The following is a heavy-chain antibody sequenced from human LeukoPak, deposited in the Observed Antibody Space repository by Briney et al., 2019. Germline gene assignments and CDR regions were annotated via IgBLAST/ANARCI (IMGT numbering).Heavy chain of an antibody. Sequence: PGGSLRLSCVASGFIFSSYNVIWVRQAPGKGLEWISYIGTNSGPMQYADSVKGRFTISRDNAKNSLYLQMSSLRAEDTAVYYCARHNYHERGSSDYWGQGTLVTVSS. J-gene: IGHJ4*02. V-gene: IGHV3-48*01. CDR2: IGTNSGPM. CDR3: ARHNYHERGSSDY. D-gene: IGHD5-24*01. CDR1: GFIFSSYN.